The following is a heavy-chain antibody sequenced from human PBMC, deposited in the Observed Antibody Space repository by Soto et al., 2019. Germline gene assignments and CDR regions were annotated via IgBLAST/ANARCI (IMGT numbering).Heavy chain of an antibody. CDR1: GFTFSSYS. J-gene: IGHJ4*02. V-gene: IGHV3-21*01. CDR3: ARDPGPTPLDY. Sequence: GGSLRLSCAASGFTFSSYSMNWVRQAPGKGLEWVSSISSSSSYIYYADSVKGRLTISRDNAKNSLYLQMNSLRAEDTAVYYCARDPGPTPLDYWGQGTLVTVSS. CDR2: ISSSSSYI.